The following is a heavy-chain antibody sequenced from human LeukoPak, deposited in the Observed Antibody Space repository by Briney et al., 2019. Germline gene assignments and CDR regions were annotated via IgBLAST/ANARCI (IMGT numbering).Heavy chain of an antibody. CDR1: GFSISSYW. CDR3: ASGYSSGWYPFDY. Sequence: GGSLRLSCAASGFSISSYWMHWVRQVPGKGLVWVSRISPDGSTTGYADSVKGRFTASRDNARNTLYLQINSLRAEDSAVYYCASGYSSGWYPFDYWGQGTLVTVSS. V-gene: IGHV3-74*01. J-gene: IGHJ4*02. CDR2: ISPDGSTT. D-gene: IGHD6-19*01.